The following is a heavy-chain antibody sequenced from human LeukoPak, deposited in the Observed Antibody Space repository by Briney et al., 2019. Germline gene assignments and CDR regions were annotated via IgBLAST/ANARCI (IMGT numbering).Heavy chain of an antibody. Sequence: EASVKVSFKVSGYTLTELSMHWVRPPPGKGLEWMGGFGPKDGETIYAEKFQGRVTMTEDTSTDTAYMELSSLGSEDTAVYYCATDPYSGSYGVWYFDLWGRGTLVTVSS. V-gene: IGHV1-24*01. D-gene: IGHD1-26*01. CDR2: FGPKDGET. J-gene: IGHJ2*01. CDR3: ATDPYSGSYGVWYFDL. CDR1: GYTLTELS.